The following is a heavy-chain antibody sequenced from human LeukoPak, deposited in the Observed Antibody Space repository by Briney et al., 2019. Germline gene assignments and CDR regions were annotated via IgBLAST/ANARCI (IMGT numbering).Heavy chain of an antibody. CDR1: GYSFTSYW. CDR2: IYPGYSDT. J-gene: IGHJ4*02. D-gene: IGHD4-11*01. V-gene: IGHV5-51*01. CDR3: ARNSTVTTGLAGDY. Sequence: GESLKISWKGSGYSFTSYWIGWGRQMPGKGLEGRGIIYPGYSDTRYSPSFQGQVTISADKSISTAYLQWSSLKASDTAMYYCARNSTVTTGLAGDYWGQGTLVTVSS.